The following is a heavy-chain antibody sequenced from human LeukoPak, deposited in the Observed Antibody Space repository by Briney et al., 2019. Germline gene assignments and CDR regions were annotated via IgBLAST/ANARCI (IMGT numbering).Heavy chain of an antibody. CDR3: ARSPISGWSDY. D-gene: IGHD6-19*01. CDR2: ISGSGGST. J-gene: IGHJ4*02. CDR1: GFSFSTYG. V-gene: IGHV3-23*01. Sequence: GGSLRLSCADSGFSFSTYGMSWVRQAPGKGLEWVSTISGSGGSTYYADSVKGRFTISRDNSKNTLYLQMNSLRAEDTAVYYCARSPISGWSDYWGQGTLVTVSS.